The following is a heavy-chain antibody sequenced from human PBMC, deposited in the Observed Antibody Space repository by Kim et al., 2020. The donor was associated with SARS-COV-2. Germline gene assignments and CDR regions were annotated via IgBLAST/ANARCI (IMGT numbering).Heavy chain of an antibody. Sequence: GGSLRLSCTASGFTFTNYWMTWVRQAPGKGLEWVATTKSDGSEKYYMDSVKGRFTITRDTAKNSLYLQMNSLRVEDTAIYYCARDPESSTFYDFWSGYYACDHGGQGTLVTVSS. V-gene: IGHV3-7*01. D-gene: IGHD3-3*01. CDR2: TKSDGSEK. CDR1: GFTFTNYW. J-gene: IGHJ4*02. CDR3: ARDPESSTFYDFWSGYYACDH.